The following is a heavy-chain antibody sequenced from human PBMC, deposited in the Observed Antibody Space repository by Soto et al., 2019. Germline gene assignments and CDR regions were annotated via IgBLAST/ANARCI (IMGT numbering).Heavy chain of an antibody. CDR1: GYIFTDYW. CDR3: ARPFYRGYCTDGVCYSYDY. V-gene: IGHV5-51*01. D-gene: IGHD2-8*01. Sequence: GESLKISCQIPGYIFTDYWLAWVRQMPVKGLEWMGIIFPADSEIRYSPSFRGHVTISADTSISTAYLQWSSLEASDTAIYYCARPFYRGYCTDGVCYSYDYWGHGTLVTVSS. CDR2: IFPADSEI. J-gene: IGHJ4*01.